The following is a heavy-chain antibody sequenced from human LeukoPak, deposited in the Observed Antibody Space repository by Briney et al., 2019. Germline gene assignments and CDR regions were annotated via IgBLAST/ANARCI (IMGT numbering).Heavy chain of an antibody. Sequence: GGSLRLSCAASGFTFSSYTMSWVRQAPGKGLEWVSAISGSGGSTYYADSVKGRFTISRDNSKNTLYLQMNSLRAEDTAVYYCAKDSWNDVGADAFNIWGQGTMVTVSS. CDR2: ISGSGGST. D-gene: IGHD1-1*01. V-gene: IGHV3-23*01. CDR1: GFTFSSYT. J-gene: IGHJ3*02. CDR3: AKDSWNDVGADAFNI.